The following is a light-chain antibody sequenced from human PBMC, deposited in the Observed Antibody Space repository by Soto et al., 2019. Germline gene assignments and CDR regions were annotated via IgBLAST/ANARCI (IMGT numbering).Light chain of an antibody. CDR2: DAS. CDR3: QQRSNWPIT. V-gene: IGKV3-11*01. J-gene: IGKJ3*01. Sequence: EIVLTQSPATLSLSPGERATLSCRASQSVSSYLAWYQRKPGQAPRLLIYDASNRATAIPARFSGSGSGTDFTLTISSLEPEDFAVYYCQQRSNWPITFGPGTKVEIK. CDR1: QSVSSY.